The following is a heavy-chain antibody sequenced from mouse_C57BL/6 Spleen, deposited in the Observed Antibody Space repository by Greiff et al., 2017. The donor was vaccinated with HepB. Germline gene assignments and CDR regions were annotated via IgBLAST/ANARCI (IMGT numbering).Heavy chain of an antibody. CDR3: TSGTWFAY. CDR2: IDPETGGT. Sequence: QVQLKQSGAELVRPGASVTLSCKASGYTFTDYEMHWVKQTPVHGLEWIGAIDPETGGTAYNQKFKGKAILTADKSSSTAYMELRSLTSEDSAVYYCTSGTWFAYWGQGTLVTVSA. CDR1: GYTFTDYE. V-gene: IGHV1-15*01. J-gene: IGHJ3*01. D-gene: IGHD4-1*01.